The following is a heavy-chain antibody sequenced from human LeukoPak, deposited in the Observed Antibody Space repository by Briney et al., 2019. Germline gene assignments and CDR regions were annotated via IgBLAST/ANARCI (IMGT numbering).Heavy chain of an antibody. Sequence: PSETLSLTCTVSGGPISRYYWSWIRQPAGKGLEWIGRTHSSGSTNYNPSLQSRVTMSVDTSKSQFSLNLTSVTAADTAVYYCARGYCGGDCYSGSKYYFDYWGQGTLVTVSS. J-gene: IGHJ4*02. D-gene: IGHD2-21*02. CDR2: THSSGST. V-gene: IGHV4-4*07. CDR1: GGPISRYY. CDR3: ARGYCGGDCYSGSKYYFDY.